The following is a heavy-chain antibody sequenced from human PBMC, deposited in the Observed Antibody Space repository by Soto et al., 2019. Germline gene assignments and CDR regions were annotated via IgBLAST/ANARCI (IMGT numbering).Heavy chain of an antibody. CDR3: VKASYYDFWSGYYSY. CDR2: ISSNGGST. V-gene: IGHV3-64D*08. J-gene: IGHJ4*02. Sequence: EVQLVESGGGLVQPGGSLRLSCSASGFTFSSYAMHWVRQAPGKGLEYVSAISSNGGSTYYADSVKGSFTISRDNSKNTLYLQMSSLRAEDTAVYYCVKASYYDFWSGYYSYWGKGTLVTVSS. D-gene: IGHD3-3*01. CDR1: GFTFSSYA.